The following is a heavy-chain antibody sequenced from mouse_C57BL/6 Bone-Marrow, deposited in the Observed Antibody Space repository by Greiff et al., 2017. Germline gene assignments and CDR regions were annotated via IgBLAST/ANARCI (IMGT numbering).Heavy chain of an antibody. CDR2: IYPGSGST. V-gene: IGHV1-55*01. CDR3: ARPYYSNYWYFDV. Sequence: QVQLQQPGAGLVKPGASVKMSCTASGYTFTSYWITWVKQRPGQGLEWIGDIYPGSGSTNYTEKFKSKATLTVDTSSSTAYMQLSSLTSEDSAVYDCARPYYSNYWYFDVWGTGTTVTVSS. CDR1: GYTFTSYW. D-gene: IGHD2-5*01. J-gene: IGHJ1*03.